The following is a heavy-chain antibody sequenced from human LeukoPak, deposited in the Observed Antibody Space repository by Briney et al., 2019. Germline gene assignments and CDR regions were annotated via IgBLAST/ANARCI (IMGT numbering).Heavy chain of an antibody. J-gene: IGHJ4*02. Sequence: ASVTVSCKASGYTFTSYAMHWVRQAPGQRLEWMGWINAGNGNTKYSQKFQGRVTITRDTSASTAYMELSSLRSEDTAVYYCARDPLDTAMVPFDYWGQGTLVTVSS. D-gene: IGHD5-18*01. V-gene: IGHV1-3*01. CDR2: INAGNGNT. CDR3: ARDPLDTAMVPFDY. CDR1: GYTFTSYA.